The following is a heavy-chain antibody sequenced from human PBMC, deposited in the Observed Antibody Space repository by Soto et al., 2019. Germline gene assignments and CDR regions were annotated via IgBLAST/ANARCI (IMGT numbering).Heavy chain of an antibody. J-gene: IGHJ6*02. CDR3: ASPTVTPHYGMDV. Sequence: QVQLVESGGGLVKPGGSLRLSCAASGFTFSDYYMSWIRQAPGKGLEWVSYSSSGSTIYYADSVKGRFTISRDNAKNSLYLQMNSPRAEDTAVYYCASPTVTPHYGMDVWGQGTTVTVSS. CDR1: GFTFSDYY. V-gene: IGHV3-11*01. D-gene: IGHD4-17*01. CDR2: SSSGSTI.